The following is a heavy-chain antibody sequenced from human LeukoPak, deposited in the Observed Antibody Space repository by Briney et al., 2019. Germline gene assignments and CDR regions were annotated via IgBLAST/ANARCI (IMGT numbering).Heavy chain of an antibody. V-gene: IGHV1-2*06. CDR3: ARRGLVAGIYDLVYGFDI. CDR1: GYTFTGYY. D-gene: IGHD3/OR15-3a*01. CDR2: ISAYNGNT. J-gene: IGHJ3*02. Sequence: ASVKVSCKASGYTFTGYYMHWVRQAPGQGLEWMGRISAYNGNTNYAQKFQGRVTMTRDMSTSTVYMELSSLRSEDTAVYYCARRGLVAGIYDLVYGFDIWGQGTMVTVSS.